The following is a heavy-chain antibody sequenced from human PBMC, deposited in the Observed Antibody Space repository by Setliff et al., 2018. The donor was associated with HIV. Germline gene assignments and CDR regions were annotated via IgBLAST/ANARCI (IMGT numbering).Heavy chain of an antibody. J-gene: IGHJ4*02. CDR2: IIPILGIA. CDR1: GGTFINSA. V-gene: IGHV1-69*10. CDR3: ARDYSPTFYYYDSSGTFDY. D-gene: IGHD3-22*01. Sequence: ASVKVSCKASGGTFINSAFTWVRQAPGQGLEWMGGIIPILGIANYAQKFQGRVTITAVESTSTAYMELSSLRSEDTAVYYCARDYSPTFYYYDSSGTFDYWGQGTLVTVSS.